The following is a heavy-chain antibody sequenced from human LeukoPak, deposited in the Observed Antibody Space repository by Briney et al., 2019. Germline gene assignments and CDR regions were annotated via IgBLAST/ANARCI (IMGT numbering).Heavy chain of an antibody. Sequence: GGSLRLSCAASGFAFSSYAMSWVRQAPGKGLEWVSAISGSGGSTYYADSVKGRFTISRDNSKNTLYLQMNSLRAEDTAVYYCAKKKGIVVVITFFDYWGQGTLVTVSS. D-gene: IGHD3-22*01. CDR3: AKKKGIVVVITFFDY. CDR1: GFAFSSYA. CDR2: ISGSGGST. J-gene: IGHJ4*02. V-gene: IGHV3-23*01.